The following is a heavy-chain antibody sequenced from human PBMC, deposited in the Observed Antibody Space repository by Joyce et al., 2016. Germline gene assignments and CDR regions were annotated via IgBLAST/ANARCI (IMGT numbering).Heavy chain of an antibody. CDR1: GYTFTTYW. D-gene: IGHD2-15*01. J-gene: IGHJ2*01. CDR3: ATSIAIAGYWYFEL. V-gene: IGHV5-51*01. CDR2: IHPDDSDT. Sequence: EVQLVQSGAEVKKPGQSLKISCKGSGYTFTTYWIALVRQMPGKGLEWMGIIHPDDSDTRYSPSFQGQVTISADKSISTAYLQWNSLKASDTAMYYCATSIAIAGYWYFELWGRGTLVTVSS.